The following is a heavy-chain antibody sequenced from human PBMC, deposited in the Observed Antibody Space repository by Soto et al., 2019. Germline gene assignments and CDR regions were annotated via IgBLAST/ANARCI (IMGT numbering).Heavy chain of an antibody. CDR2: IYPGDSDT. D-gene: IGHD2-15*01. J-gene: IGHJ6*02. Sequence: GESLKISCKGSGYSFTSYWIVWVRQMPGKGLEWMGIIYPGDSDTRYSPSFQGQVTISADKSISTAYLQWSSLKASDTAMYYCARTCRGGSCYSGSYYGMDVWGQGTTVTVSS. CDR3: ARTCRGGSCYSGSYYGMDV. CDR1: GYSFTSYW. V-gene: IGHV5-51*01.